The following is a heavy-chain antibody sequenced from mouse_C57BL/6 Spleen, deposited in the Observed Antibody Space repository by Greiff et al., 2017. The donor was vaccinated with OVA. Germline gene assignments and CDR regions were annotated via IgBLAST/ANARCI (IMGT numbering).Heavy chain of an antibody. CDR2: ISYSGST. CDR3: ARGDYYLYYFDY. V-gene: IGHV3-1*01. CDR1: GYSITSGYD. D-gene: IGHD1-1*01. Sequence: DVKLVESGPGMVKPSQSLSLSCTVTGYSITSGYDWHWIRHFPGNKLEWMGYISYSGSTNYNPSLKSRISITHDTSKNHFFLKLKSVTTEDTATYYCARGDYYLYYFDYWGQGTTLTVSS. J-gene: IGHJ2*01.